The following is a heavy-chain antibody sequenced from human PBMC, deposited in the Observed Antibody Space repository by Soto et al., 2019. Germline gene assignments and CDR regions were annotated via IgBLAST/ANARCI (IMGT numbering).Heavy chain of an antibody. CDR1: GGSFSGYF. D-gene: IGHD6-19*01. Sequence: SETLSLTCAVYGGSFSGYFWNWIRQAPGKGLEWIGKVNHNGRNNYNPSLKSRVTISLDMSKNQISLKLTSVTAADTAVYYCARGGSSDWQVAFDFWGQGTMVTVSS. CDR3: ARGGSSDWQVAFDF. J-gene: IGHJ3*01. CDR2: VNHNGRN. V-gene: IGHV4-34*01.